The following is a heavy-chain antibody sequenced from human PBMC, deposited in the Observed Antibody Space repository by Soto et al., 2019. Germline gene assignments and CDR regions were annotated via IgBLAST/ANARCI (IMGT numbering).Heavy chain of an antibody. J-gene: IGHJ1*01. D-gene: IGHD3-22*01. Sequence: GGSLRLSCAASGFTFSSYAMSWVRQAPGKGLEWVSAISGSGGSTYYADSVKGRFTISRDNSKNTLYLQMNSLRAEDTAVYYCAKDHPSEYYYDSSGYPPRAEYFQHWGQGTLVTVSS. CDR1: GFTFSSYA. CDR3: AKDHPSEYYYDSSGYPPRAEYFQH. CDR2: ISGSGGST. V-gene: IGHV3-23*01.